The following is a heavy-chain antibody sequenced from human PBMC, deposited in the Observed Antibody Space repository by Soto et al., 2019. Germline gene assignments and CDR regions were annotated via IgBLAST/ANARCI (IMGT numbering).Heavy chain of an antibody. J-gene: IGHJ4*02. V-gene: IGHV6-1*01. D-gene: IGHD3-10*01. CDR3: ARRSGSPGYFDY. CDR1: GDSVSSNSAV. Sequence: PSQTLSLTCGISGDSVSSNSAVWNWIRQSPSRGLEWLGRTYYRSKWYIDYAVSVKSRITINPDTSKNQFSLQLNSVTPEDTAVYYCARRSGSPGYFDYCGQGALVTVSS. CDR2: TYYRSKWYI.